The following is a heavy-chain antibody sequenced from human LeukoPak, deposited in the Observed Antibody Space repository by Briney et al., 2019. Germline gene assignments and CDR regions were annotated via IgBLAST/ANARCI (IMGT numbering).Heavy chain of an antibody. V-gene: IGHV4-31*03. D-gene: IGHD2-15*01. CDR2: IYYSGNT. CDR3: ARVSCSGGSCYLDY. Sequence: SETLSLTCTVSGGSISSNSYYWSWIRQHPGKGLEWIGYIYYSGNTYNNPSLKSRISISVDTSKNQFSLKLSSVTAADTAVYYCARVSCSGGSCYLDYWGQGTLVTVSS. CDR1: GGSISSNSYY. J-gene: IGHJ4*02.